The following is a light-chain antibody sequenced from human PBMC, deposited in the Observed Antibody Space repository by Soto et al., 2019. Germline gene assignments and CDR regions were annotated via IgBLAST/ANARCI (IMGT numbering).Light chain of an antibody. CDR2: GES. J-gene: IGKJ4*01. V-gene: IGKV3-20*01. Sequence: LLTQSPGTLSVSPGDSATLSCRGSQTISGNYLAWYQQKTGQAPRIRIYGESSRATGIPDRLSGSGSGTDFNLTTSRLQPEDFATYYCQQLNSYPLTCGGGTKVDIK. CDR3: QQLNSYPLT. CDR1: QTISGNY.